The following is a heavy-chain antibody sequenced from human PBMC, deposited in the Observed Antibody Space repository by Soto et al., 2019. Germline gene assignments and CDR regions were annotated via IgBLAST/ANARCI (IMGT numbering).Heavy chain of an antibody. CDR2: ISGSGGST. V-gene: IGHV3-23*01. D-gene: IGHD1-20*01. Sequence: PGGSLRLSCAASGFTFSSYAMSWVRQAPGKGLEWVSAISGSGGSTYYADSVKGRFTISRDNSKNTLYLQMNSLRAEDTAVYYCAREGITYGGYYYYYYMDVWGKGTTVTVSS. J-gene: IGHJ6*03. CDR3: AREGITYGGYYYYYYMDV. CDR1: GFTFSSYA.